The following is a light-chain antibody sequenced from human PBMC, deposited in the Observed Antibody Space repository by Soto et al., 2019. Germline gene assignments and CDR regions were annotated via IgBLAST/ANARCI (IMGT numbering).Light chain of an antibody. CDR1: QSISSW. CDR2: DAS. J-gene: IGKJ1*01. V-gene: IGKV1-5*01. CDR3: QQYNSSTWT. Sequence: DIQMTQSPSTLSASVGDRVTITCRASQSISSWLAWYQQKPGKAPKLLIYDASSLESGGPSRFSGSGSGTEFTLTISSLQPYDFATYYCQQYNSSTWTFGQGTKVEIK.